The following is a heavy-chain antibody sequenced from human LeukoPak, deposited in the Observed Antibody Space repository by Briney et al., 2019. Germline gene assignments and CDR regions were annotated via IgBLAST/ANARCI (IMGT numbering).Heavy chain of an antibody. CDR2: INPNSGGT. Sequence: GASVRVSCTASGYTFTGYYMQWVRQAPGQGREWMGWINPNSGGTNYVQKFEGRVTMTSDTSISTAYMELSRLRSDDTAVYYCARGRDLYDFWCGYYVMVRGVTLFDYWGQGTLVTVSS. D-gene: IGHD3-3*01. CDR3: ARGRDLYDFWCGYYVMVRGVTLFDY. CDR1: GYTFTGYY. V-gene: IGHV1-2*02. J-gene: IGHJ4*02.